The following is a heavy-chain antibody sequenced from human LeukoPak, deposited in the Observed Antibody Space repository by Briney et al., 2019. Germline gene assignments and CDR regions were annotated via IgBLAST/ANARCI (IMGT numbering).Heavy chain of an antibody. J-gene: IGHJ4*02. CDR2: IFDNGGT. V-gene: IGHV4-61*01. CDR3: ARSLRLYTFDY. Sequence: SETLSLTCTVSGGSVSSGSCHWSWIRQPPGKGLERIGYIFDNGGTNYSPSLKSRVTISIDTSKNQFSLKLSSGTAADTAVYYCARSLRLYTFDYWGQGTPVTVSS. CDR1: GGSVSSGSCH.